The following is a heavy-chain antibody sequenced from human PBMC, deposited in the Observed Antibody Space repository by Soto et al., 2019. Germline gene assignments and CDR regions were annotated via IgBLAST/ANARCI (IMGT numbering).Heavy chain of an antibody. D-gene: IGHD4-4*01. Sequence: PGGSLRLSCAASGFTFSSYNMNWVRQAPGKGLEWVSSISSSSSYIYFADSVKGRFTISRDNAKNSLYLQMNSLRAEDTALYYCASTLRDNYKTYYYFYGMAVWGQRTTVTV. V-gene: IGHV3-21*01. CDR1: GFTFSSYN. J-gene: IGHJ6*02. CDR3: ASTLRDNYKTYYYFYGMAV. CDR2: ISSSSSYI.